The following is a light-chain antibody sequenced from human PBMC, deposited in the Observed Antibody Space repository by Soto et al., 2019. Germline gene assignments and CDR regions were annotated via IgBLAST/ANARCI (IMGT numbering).Light chain of an antibody. CDR2: AAS. CDR1: QGISNY. J-gene: IGKJ1*01. CDR3: QKYNSAPRT. V-gene: IGKV1-27*01. Sequence: DIQMTQSPSSLSASVGDRVTITCRASQGISNYLAWYQQKLGNVPKLLIYAASTLQSGVPSRFSGSGSGTDFTLTISSLQPEDVSAYYCQKYNSAPRTFGQWTKLEVK.